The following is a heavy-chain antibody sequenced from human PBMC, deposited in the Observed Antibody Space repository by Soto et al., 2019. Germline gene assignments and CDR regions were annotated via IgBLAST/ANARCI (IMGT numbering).Heavy chain of an antibody. Sequence: ASVKVSCKASGYTFTSYAMHWVRQAPGQRLEWMGWINAGNGNTKYSQKFQGRVTITRDTSASTAYMELSSLRSEDTAVYYCARAPTTGTWDYCYYYYMDVWGKGTTVTVSS. CDR2: INAGNGNT. V-gene: IGHV1-3*01. D-gene: IGHD1-1*01. CDR1: GYTFTSYA. J-gene: IGHJ6*03. CDR3: ARAPTTGTWDYCYYYYMDV.